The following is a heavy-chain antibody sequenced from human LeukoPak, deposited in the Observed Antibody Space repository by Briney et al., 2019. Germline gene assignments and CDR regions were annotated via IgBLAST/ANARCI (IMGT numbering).Heavy chain of an antibody. CDR1: GYSISSGYY. Sequence: SETLSLTCTVSGYSISSGYYWGWIRQPPGKGREWTGSIYHSVSTYYNPSLRSGVTISVDTSKNQCSLKLSSVTAADAAVYYCAGLYGDYLYFDSWGQGTLVTVSS. CDR2: IYHSVST. CDR3: AGLYGDYLYFDS. J-gene: IGHJ4*02. V-gene: IGHV4-38-2*02. D-gene: IGHD4-17*01.